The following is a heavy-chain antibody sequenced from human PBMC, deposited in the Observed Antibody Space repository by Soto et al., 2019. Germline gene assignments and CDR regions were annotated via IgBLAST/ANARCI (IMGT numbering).Heavy chain of an antibody. V-gene: IGHV3-30-3*01. CDR3: ARGGMVRGVIYYYYGMDV. CDR2: ISYDGSNK. Sequence: QVQLVESGGGVVQPGRSLRLSCAASGFTFSSYAMHWVRQAPGKGLEWVAVISYDGSNKYYADSVKGRFTISRDNSKNTLYLQMNSLRAEDTAVYYWARGGMVRGVIYYYYGMDVWGRGTTVTVSS. D-gene: IGHD3-10*01. J-gene: IGHJ6*02. CDR1: GFTFSSYA.